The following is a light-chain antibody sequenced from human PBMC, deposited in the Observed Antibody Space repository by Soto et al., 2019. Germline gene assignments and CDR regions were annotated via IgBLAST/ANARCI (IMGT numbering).Light chain of an antibody. Sequence: IQVTQSPSSESASAGDIVTITPQASRDISTWVAWYQQKPGKAPKLLIYSASALKRGVPSRFSGSGSGTDFALTVSSLQPEDFATYYCQQADTFPWTFGQGTKVDI. V-gene: IGKV1D-12*01. J-gene: IGKJ1*01. CDR3: QQADTFPWT. CDR2: SAS. CDR1: RDISTW.